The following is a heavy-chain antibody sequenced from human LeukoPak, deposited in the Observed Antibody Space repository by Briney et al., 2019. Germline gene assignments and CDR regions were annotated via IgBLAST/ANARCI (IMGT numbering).Heavy chain of an antibody. D-gene: IGHD2-2*01. CDR1: GFTFSSYS. V-gene: IGHV3-21*01. J-gene: IGHJ4*02. CDR2: ISSSSSYI. CDR3: AREDTDIVVVPAANHFDY. Sequence: PGGSPRLSCAASGFTFSSYSMNWVRQAPGKGLEWVSSISSSSSYIYYADSVKGRFTISRDNAKNSLYLQMNSLRAEDTAVYYCAREDTDIVVVPAANHFDYWGQGTLVTVSS.